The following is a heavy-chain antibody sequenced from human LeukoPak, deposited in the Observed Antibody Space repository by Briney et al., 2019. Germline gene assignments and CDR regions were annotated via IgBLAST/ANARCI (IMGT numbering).Heavy chain of an antibody. Sequence: PGGSLGLSCAASGLSFSNYWMSWVRQAPGKGLEWVANIKPDGSETYYVDSVKGRFTISRDNAKNSLYLHMNSLRAEDTALYYCARDPGIDFWSGYDYWGQGILVTVSS. CDR2: IKPDGSET. CDR3: ARDPGIDFWSGYDY. V-gene: IGHV3-7*01. D-gene: IGHD3-3*01. J-gene: IGHJ4*02. CDR1: GLSFSNYW.